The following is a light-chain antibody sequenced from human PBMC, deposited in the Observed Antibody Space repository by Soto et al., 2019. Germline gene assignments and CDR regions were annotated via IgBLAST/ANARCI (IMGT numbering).Light chain of an antibody. V-gene: IGLV2-14*01. CDR3: SSYTSTSTLV. J-gene: IGLJ1*01. CDR2: EVS. CDR1: SSDVGAYNY. Sequence: QSALTQPASVSGSPGQSITISGTGASSDVGAYNYVSWYQQHPGKAPKLMIYEVSNRPSGVSNRFSGSKSGNTASLTISGLQAEDEADYYCSSYTSTSTLVFGTGTKVTVL.